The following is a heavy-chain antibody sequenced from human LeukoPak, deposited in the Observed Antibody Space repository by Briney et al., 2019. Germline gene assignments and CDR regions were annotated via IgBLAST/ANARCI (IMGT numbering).Heavy chain of an antibody. D-gene: IGHD3-22*01. V-gene: IGHV1-3*01. Sequence: ASVKVSCKASGYTFSTYAMHWVRQAPGQRPEWMGWIDAANGNTKYSQKFQGRVTITRDTSASTAYMKLSSLRSEDTAVYYCARGRRYFYDNSPLLPGDFWGQGTLVTVSS. CDR2: IDAANGNT. CDR3: ARGRRYFYDNSPLLPGDF. CDR1: GYTFSTYA. J-gene: IGHJ4*02.